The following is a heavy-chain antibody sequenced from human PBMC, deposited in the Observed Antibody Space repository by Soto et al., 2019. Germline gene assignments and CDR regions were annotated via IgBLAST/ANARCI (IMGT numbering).Heavy chain of an antibody. Sequence: QVHLVQSGAEVKKPGSSVKVSCKASGGTFSPYTINWVRQAPGQGLEWMGRIIPFLGVTNHAQKFQDRVTITADKSTSTAALEFRSLRSEDTAVYYWTIDWDSSVSTWEFGGHLGQGTLVSVSS. D-gene: IGHD3-10*01. CDR1: GGTFSPYT. CDR2: IIPFLGVT. V-gene: IGHV1-69*08. CDR3: TIDWDSSVSTWEFGGH. J-gene: IGHJ4*02.